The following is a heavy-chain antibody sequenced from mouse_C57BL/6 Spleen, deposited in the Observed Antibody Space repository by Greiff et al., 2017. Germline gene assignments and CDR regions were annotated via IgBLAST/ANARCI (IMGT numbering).Heavy chain of an antibody. V-gene: IGHV7-3*01. Sequence: DVHLVESGGGLVQPGGSLSLSCAASGFTFTDYYMSWVRQPPGKALEWLGFIRNKANGYTTEYSASVKGRFTISRDNSQSILYLQMNALRAEDSATYYCARSYYYGSSPYWYFDVWGTGTTVTVSS. CDR2: IRNKANGYTT. CDR1: GFTFTDYY. CDR3: ARSYYYGSSPYWYFDV. D-gene: IGHD1-1*01. J-gene: IGHJ1*03.